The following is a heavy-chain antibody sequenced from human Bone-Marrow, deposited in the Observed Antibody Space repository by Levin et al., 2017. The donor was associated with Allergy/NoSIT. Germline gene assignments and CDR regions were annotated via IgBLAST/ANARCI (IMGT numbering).Heavy chain of an antibody. CDR3: ARGVHRLTGEFGYYYYYGMDV. J-gene: IGHJ6*02. CDR2: IGTAGDT. Sequence: PGGSLRLSCAASGFTFSSYDMHWVRQATGKGLEWVSAIGTAGDTYYPGSVKGRFTISRENAKNSLYLQMNSLRAGDTAVYYCARGVHRLTGEFGYYYYYGMDVWGQGTTVTVSS. V-gene: IGHV3-13*01. CDR1: GFTFSSYD. D-gene: IGHD7-27*01.